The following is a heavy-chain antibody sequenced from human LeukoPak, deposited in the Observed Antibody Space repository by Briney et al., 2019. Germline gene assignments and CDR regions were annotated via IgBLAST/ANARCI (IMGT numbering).Heavy chain of an antibody. CDR3: AREARYCSGGSCFDY. CDR1: GFTFSSYA. Sequence: GGSLRLSCAASGFTFSSYAMHWVRQAPGKGLEWVAVISYDGSNKYYADSVKGRFTISRDNSKNTLYLQMNSLRAEDTAVYYCAREARYCSGGSCFDYWGQGTLVTVSS. CDR2: ISYDGSNK. V-gene: IGHV3-30-3*01. J-gene: IGHJ4*02. D-gene: IGHD2-15*01.